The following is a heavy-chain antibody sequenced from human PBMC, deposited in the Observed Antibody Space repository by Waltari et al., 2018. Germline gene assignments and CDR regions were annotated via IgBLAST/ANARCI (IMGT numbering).Heavy chain of an antibody. D-gene: IGHD3-22*01. J-gene: IGHJ4*02. Sequence: SGGSISSYYWSWIRQPAGKGLEWIGRIYTSGSTNYNPSLKSRVTMSVDTSKNQFSLKLSSVTAADTAVYYCARRFGGDSSAHFDYWGQGTLVTVSS. V-gene: IGHV4-4*07. CDR3: ARRFGGDSSAHFDY. CDR1: GGSISSYY. CDR2: IYTSGST.